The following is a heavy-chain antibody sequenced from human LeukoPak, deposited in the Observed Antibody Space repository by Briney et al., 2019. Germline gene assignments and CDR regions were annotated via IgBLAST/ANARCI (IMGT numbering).Heavy chain of an antibody. D-gene: IGHD4-17*01. V-gene: IGHV4-4*02. J-gene: IGHJ4*02. CDR3: ARFGPSYSYYGDYAAY. CDR2: IYHSGST. Sequence: SGTLSLTCAVSGGSISSSNWWSWVRPPPGKGLEWIGEIYHSGSTNYNPSLKSRVTISVDKSKNQFSLKLSSVTAADTAVYYCARFGPSYSYYGDYAAYWGQGTLVTVSS. CDR1: GGSISSSNW.